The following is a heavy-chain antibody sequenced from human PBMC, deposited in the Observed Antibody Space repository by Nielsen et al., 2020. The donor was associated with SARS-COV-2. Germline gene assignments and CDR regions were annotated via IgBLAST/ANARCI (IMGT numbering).Heavy chain of an antibody. CDR3: ARDVVPLVVTAVWAFDV. Sequence: ASVKVSCKASGYTLSGYGITGVRQAPGQGLEWMGWISGYNGHTTYAESLKGRITLTTDTSTNTVYMELRSLRSDDTAVYFCARDVVPLVVTAVWAFDVWGQGTMVTVSS. D-gene: IGHD4-23*01. J-gene: IGHJ3*01. CDR2: ISGYNGHT. V-gene: IGHV1-18*04. CDR1: GYTLSGYG.